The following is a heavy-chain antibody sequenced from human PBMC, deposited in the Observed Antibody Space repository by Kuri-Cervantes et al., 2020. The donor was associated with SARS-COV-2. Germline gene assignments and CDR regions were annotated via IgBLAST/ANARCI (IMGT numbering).Heavy chain of an antibody. CDR3: ARDVKQDYGGLYY. J-gene: IGHJ4*02. CDR1: GGSISSHY. Sequence: GSLRLSCTVSGGSISSHYWSWIRQPPGKGLGWIGYIYYSGSTNYNPSLKSRVTISVDTSKNQFSLKLSSVTAADTAVYYCARDVKQDYGGLYYWGQGTLVTVSS. CDR2: IYYSGST. D-gene: IGHD4-17*01. V-gene: IGHV4-59*11.